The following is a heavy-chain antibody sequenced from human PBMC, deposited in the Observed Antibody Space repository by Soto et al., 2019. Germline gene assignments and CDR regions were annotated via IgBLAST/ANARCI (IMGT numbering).Heavy chain of an antibody. V-gene: IGHV4-34*01. J-gene: IGHJ4*01. CDR3: ARGRDLGELSYKYYFDY. D-gene: IGHD3-16*02. Sequence: PSETLSLTCAVYGGSFSGFYWSWIRQPPGKGLEWIGEINHSGSTNYNPSLKSRVTISVDTSKNQFSLKLSSVTAADTAVYYCARGRDLGELSYKYYFDYWGQEPWSPSPQ. CDR2: INHSGST. CDR1: GGSFSGFY.